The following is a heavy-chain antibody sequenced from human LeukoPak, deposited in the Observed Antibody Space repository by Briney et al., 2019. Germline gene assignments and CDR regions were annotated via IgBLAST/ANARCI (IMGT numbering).Heavy chain of an antibody. CDR3: ASLDTAMD. CDR1: GFTFSSYG. V-gene: IGHV3-30*03. J-gene: IGHJ4*02. CDR2: ISYDGSNK. Sequence: TGGSLSLSCAASGFTFSSYGMHWVRQAPGKGLEWVAVISYDGSNKYYADSVKGRFTISRDNSKNTLYLQMNSLRAEDTAVYYCASLDTAMDWGQGTLVTVSS. D-gene: IGHD5-18*01.